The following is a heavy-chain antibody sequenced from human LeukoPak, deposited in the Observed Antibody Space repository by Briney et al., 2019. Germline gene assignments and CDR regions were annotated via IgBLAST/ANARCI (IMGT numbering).Heavy chain of an antibody. CDR2: MNPSGST. V-gene: IGHV4-34*01. J-gene: IGHJ6*03. CDR3: ARGRQDVTMIVVVMTAVSYYLDV. Sequence: SETLSLTCTVSGGSISGYYWTWLRQTPEKGLEWIGEMNPSGSTNYNPSLKSRVTISVDTSRNQFSLELSSVTAADTAVYYCARGRQDVTMIVVVMTAVSYYLDVWGKGTTVTV. D-gene: IGHD3-22*01. CDR1: GGSISGYY.